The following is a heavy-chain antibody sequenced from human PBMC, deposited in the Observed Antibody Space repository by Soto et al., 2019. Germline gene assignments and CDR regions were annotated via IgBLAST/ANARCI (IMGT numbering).Heavy chain of an antibody. Sequence: EVQLLESGGGLVQPGGSLRLSCAASGFTFSSYAMSWVRQAPGKGLEWVSAISGSGGSTYYADSVKGRFTISRDNSKNALYLQMNSLRAEDTAVYYCAKDQEYQLVSDWFDPWGQGTLVTVSS. CDR2: ISGSGGST. V-gene: IGHV3-23*01. CDR1: GFTFSSYA. CDR3: AKDQEYQLVSDWFDP. J-gene: IGHJ5*02. D-gene: IGHD2-2*01.